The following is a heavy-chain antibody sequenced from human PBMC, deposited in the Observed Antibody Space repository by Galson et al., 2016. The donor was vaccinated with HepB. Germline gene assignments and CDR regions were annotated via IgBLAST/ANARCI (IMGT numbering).Heavy chain of an antibody. CDR1: GYTFTAYY. J-gene: IGHJ6*02. CDR3: ARNLAPTPRWTLGRGEDHYYVMDV. Sequence: SVKVSCKASGYTFTAYYVHWVRQAPGQGLEYMGRIKPGSGVAKPAQKFQGRVTLARDTSINTAYMELSRLTSDDTAVYYCARNLAPTPRWTLGRGEDHYYVMDVWGQGTTVTVSS. V-gene: IGHV1-2*06. CDR2: IKPGSGVA. D-gene: IGHD3-10*01.